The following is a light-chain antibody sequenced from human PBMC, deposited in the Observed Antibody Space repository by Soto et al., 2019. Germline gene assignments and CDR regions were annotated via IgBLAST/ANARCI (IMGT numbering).Light chain of an antibody. Sequence: EIVMTQSPATLSVSPGERATLSCRASQIVSSNLAWYQQKPGQAPRLLIYGASTRATGIPARFSGSGSGIEFTLTISSLQSEDFAVYYCQQYNNWPPWTFGQGTKVDIK. J-gene: IGKJ1*01. CDR1: QIVSSN. V-gene: IGKV3-15*01. CDR3: QQYNNWPPWT. CDR2: GAS.